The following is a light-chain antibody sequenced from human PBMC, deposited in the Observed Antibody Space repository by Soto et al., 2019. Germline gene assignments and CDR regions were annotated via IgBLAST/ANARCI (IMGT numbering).Light chain of an antibody. CDR1: QSVSSSY. V-gene: IGKV3-20*01. CDR3: LQYGSSPPYT. Sequence: ETVLTQSPGTLSLSPGERATLSCRASQSVSSSYLAWYQRKPGQAPRLLIYGTSSRATGIPDRFSGSGSGTDCTLTISRLEPEDFAVYYCLQYGSSPPYTFGQGTKLEIK. CDR2: GTS. J-gene: IGKJ2*01.